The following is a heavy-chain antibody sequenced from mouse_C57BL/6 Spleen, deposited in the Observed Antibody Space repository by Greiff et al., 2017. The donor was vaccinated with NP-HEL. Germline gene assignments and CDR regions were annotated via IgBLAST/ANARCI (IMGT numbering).Heavy chain of an antibody. V-gene: IGHV5-17*01. CDR2: ISSGSSTI. Sequence: EVKLMESGGGLVKPGGSLKLSCAASGFTFSDYGMHWVRQAPEKGLEWVAYISSGSSTIYYADTVKGRFTISRDNTKNTLFLQVTSHESGDTAMYYCARDYYCSSGGWGQGTTLSVSS. D-gene: IGHD1-1*01. CDR3: ARDYYCSSGG. CDR1: GFTFSDYG. J-gene: IGHJ2*01.